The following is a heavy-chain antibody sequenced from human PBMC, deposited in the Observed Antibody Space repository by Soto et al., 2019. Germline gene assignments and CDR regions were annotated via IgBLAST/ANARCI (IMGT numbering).Heavy chain of an antibody. CDR2: IIPILTIS. CDR1: GATFSKYT. CDR3: ARGRYGDY. J-gene: IGHJ4*02. D-gene: IGHD1-26*01. V-gene: IGHV1-69*02. Sequence: ASVKVSCKASGATFSKYTFSWVRQAPGQGLEWMGRIIPILTISTFAQNFQDRLTTTADKSTNTAYMELSSLRADDTAVYYCARGRYGDYWGQGALVTVS.